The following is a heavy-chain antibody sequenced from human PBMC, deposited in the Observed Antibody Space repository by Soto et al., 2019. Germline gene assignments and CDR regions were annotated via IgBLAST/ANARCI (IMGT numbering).Heavy chain of an antibody. CDR3: VKGHGDNPPRYYYFDS. J-gene: IGHJ4*02. Sequence: QAQLVESGGGVVQPGRSLRLSCEAAVSGFSFSNYGMHWVRQAPGKGLEWVAVISYDGSRKNYADSVRGRFIISRDNSKKTLSLQMNSLKREDTGVYFCVKGHGDNPPRYYYFDSWGQGTLVTVSS. CDR1: GFSFSNYG. CDR2: ISYDGSRK. V-gene: IGHV3-30*18. D-gene: IGHD4-17*01.